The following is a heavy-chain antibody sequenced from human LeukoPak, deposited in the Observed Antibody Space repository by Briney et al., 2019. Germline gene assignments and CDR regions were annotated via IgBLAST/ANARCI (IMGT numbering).Heavy chain of an antibody. V-gene: IGHV3-48*04. CDR1: GFTFSSDT. D-gene: IGHD3-3*01. Sequence: RSLTLSCAAAGFTFSSDTMNWVSPAPGKGREWDSYTITSSSTIYYADSMKGRLTISRHNAKNPPYLQMNSLMTKHTAVNDCARAYSYDFWSGYYRNYYYYRDVWGKGTTVTISS. CDR2: TITSSSTI. J-gene: IGHJ6*03. CDR3: ARAYSYDFWSGYYRNYYYYRDV.